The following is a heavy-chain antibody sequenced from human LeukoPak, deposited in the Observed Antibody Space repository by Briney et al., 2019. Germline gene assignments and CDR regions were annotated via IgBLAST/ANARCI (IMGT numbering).Heavy chain of an antibody. V-gene: IGHV3-66*01. Sequence: GGSLRLSCAASGFTVSSNYMSWVRQAPGKGLEWVSVIYSGGSTYYADSVTGRFTISRDNSKNTLYLQMNSLRAEDTAVYYCARGYYDYVWGSYPDYWGQGTLVTVSS. CDR1: GFTVSSNY. CDR2: IYSGGST. CDR3: ARGYYDYVWGSYPDY. J-gene: IGHJ4*02. D-gene: IGHD3-16*01.